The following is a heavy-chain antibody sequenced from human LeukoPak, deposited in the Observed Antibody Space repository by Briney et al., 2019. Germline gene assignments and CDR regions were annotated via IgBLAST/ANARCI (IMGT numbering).Heavy chain of an antibody. CDR3: ARAHVYCSSTSCYTFDP. Sequence: ASVKVSCKASGGTFSSYAISWVRPAPGQGLEWMGGIIPIFGTANYAQKFQGRVTITADESTSTAHMELSSLRSEDTAVYYCARAHVYCSSTSCYTFDPWGQGTLVTVSS. D-gene: IGHD2-2*02. CDR2: IIPIFGTA. V-gene: IGHV1-69*01. J-gene: IGHJ5*02. CDR1: GGTFSSYA.